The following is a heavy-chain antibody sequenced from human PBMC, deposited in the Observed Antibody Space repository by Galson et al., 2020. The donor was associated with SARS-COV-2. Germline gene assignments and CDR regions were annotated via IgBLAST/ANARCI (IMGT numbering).Heavy chain of an antibody. V-gene: IGHV4-61*02. D-gene: IGHD3-10*01. Sequence: SQTLSITCTVSGGSISSGSYYWSWIRQPAGKGLEWIGRIYTSGSTNYNPSLKSRVTISVDTSKNQFSLKLSSVTAADTAVYYCARALRYYGSGSYYVGWGQGTLVTVSS. J-gene: IGHJ1*01. CDR1: GGSISSGSYY. CDR3: ARALRYYGSGSYYVG. CDR2: IYTSGST.